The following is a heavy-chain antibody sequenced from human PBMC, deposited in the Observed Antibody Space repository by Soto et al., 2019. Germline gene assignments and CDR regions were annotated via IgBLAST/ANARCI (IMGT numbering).Heavy chain of an antibody. CDR2: ISYDGSNE. V-gene: IGHV3-30-3*01. CDR1: GFTFINYA. Sequence: QVQLVESGGGVVQPGRSLRLSCAASGFTFINYAMHWVRQAPGKGLEWVAVISYDGSNEYYADSVKGRFTISRDNFKNTLYLQMNSLRAEDTAVYYCARRGGGYSGTYLGYFDYWGQGTLVTVSS. CDR3: ARRGGGYSGTYLGYFDY. J-gene: IGHJ4*02. D-gene: IGHD1-26*01.